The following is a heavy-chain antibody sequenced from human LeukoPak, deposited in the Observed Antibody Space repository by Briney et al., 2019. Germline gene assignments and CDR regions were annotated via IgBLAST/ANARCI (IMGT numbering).Heavy chain of an antibody. CDR3: ASGELDSLYYFDY. CDR1: GFIVNTNY. V-gene: IGHV3-53*01. CDR2: IYADGNT. Sequence: GGSLRLSCAASGFIVNTNYMTWVRQAPGRGLEWVSFIYADGNTYYADSVKGRFTISRDNAKNTLYLQMNSLRAEDTAVYYCASGELDSLYYFDYWGQGTLVTVSS. D-gene: IGHD1-1*01. J-gene: IGHJ4*02.